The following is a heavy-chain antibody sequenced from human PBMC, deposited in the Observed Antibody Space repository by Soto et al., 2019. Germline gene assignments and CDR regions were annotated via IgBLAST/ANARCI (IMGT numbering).Heavy chain of an antibody. V-gene: IGHV5-10-1*01. CDR1: GYTFTTFW. CDR2: IDPGDTYA. Sequence: PGESLKISCTGFGYTFTTFWISWVRQIPGKGLEWMGRIDPGDTYATYSPAFQGHVTISADKATSTAYLQWSSLKASDTAMYFCARIYCTTTTCDSWFDSWGQGTLVTVSS. J-gene: IGHJ5*01. CDR3: ARIYCTTTTCDSWFDS. D-gene: IGHD2-2*01.